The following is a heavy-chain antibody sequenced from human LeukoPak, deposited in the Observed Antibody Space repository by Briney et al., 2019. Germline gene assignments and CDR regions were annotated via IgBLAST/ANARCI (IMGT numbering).Heavy chain of an antibody. CDR3: ARQDDSSGYYYETMPDY. V-gene: IGHV5-10-1*01. Sequence: GESLRISCKGSGYSFTSYWINWVRQMPGKGLERMGRIDPSDSYTNYSPSFQGHVTISADKSISTAYLQWSSLKASDTAMYYCARQDDSSGYYYETMPDYWGQGTLVTVSS. CDR1: GYSFTSYW. J-gene: IGHJ4*02. D-gene: IGHD3-22*01. CDR2: IDPSDSYT.